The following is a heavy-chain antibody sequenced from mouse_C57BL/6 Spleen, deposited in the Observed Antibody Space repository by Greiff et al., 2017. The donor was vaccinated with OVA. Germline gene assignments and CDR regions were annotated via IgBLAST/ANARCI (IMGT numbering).Heavy chain of an antibody. Sequence: EVKLMESEGGLVQPGRSMKLSCTASGFTFSDYYMAWVRQVPEKGLEWVANINYDGSSTYYLDSLKSSFIISRDNAKNILYMQMSSRKAEDTSTDYCARGYGSSSAWFAFWGQGTLGTVSA. CDR3: ARGYGSSSAWFAF. D-gene: IGHD1-1*01. V-gene: IGHV5-16*01. CDR1: GFTFSDYY. CDR2: INYDGSST. J-gene: IGHJ3*01.